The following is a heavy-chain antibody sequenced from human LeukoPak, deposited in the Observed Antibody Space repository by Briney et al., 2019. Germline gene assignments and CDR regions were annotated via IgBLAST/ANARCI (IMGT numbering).Heavy chain of an antibody. V-gene: IGHV1-46*01. CDR2: INPSGGST. D-gene: IGHD4-23*01. CDR1: GYNFISYY. Sequence: ASVKVSCKASGYNFISYYMHWVRQAPGQGLEWMGIINPSGGSTSYAQKFQDRVTMTRDTSTGTVYMELSSLKSEDTAVYYCARGSDGGNSPDYWCQGTLVTVSS. J-gene: IGHJ4*02. CDR3: ARGSDGGNSPDY.